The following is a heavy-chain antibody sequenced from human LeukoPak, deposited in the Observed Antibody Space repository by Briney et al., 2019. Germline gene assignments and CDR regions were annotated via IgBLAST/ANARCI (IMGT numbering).Heavy chain of an antibody. Sequence: GGSLRLSCAASGFTFSNYAMHWVRQAPGKGLEWVAFISYDGSSKYYADSVKGRFTISRDNSKNMMNLQMSSLRAEDTAVYYCARRGHDYGDSEWFDPWGQGTLVTVSS. J-gene: IGHJ5*02. CDR1: GFTFSNYA. CDR3: ARRGHDYGDSEWFDP. D-gene: IGHD4-17*01. V-gene: IGHV3-30*04. CDR2: ISYDGSSK.